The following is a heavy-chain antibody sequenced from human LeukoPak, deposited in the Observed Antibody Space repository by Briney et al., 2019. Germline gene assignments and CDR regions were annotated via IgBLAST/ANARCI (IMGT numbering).Heavy chain of an antibody. CDR1: GGSISNYY. V-gene: IGHV4-59*08. Sequence: SVTLSLTCTVSGGSISNYYWNWIRQPPGKGLEWIGYIYYSGSTNYNPSLKSRVTISVDTSKNQFSLKLNSVTAADTAVYYCARQEAFGDFDPWGQGTLVTVSS. CDR3: ARQEAFGDFDP. D-gene: IGHD3-16*01. CDR2: IYYSGST. J-gene: IGHJ5*02.